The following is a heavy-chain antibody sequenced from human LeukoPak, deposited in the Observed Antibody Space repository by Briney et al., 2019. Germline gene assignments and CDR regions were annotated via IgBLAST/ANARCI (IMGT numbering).Heavy chain of an antibody. CDR1: GYSISSGYY. Sequence: PSETLSLTCTVSGYSISSGYYWGWIRQPPGKGLEWIGSIYHSGSTYYNPSLKSRVTISVDTSKNQFSLKLSSVTAADTAVYYCARGRGIYDYVWGSYRYTAYFDYWGQGTLVTVSS. CDR2: IYHSGST. V-gene: IGHV4-38-2*02. D-gene: IGHD3-16*02. CDR3: ARGRGIYDYVWGSYRYTAYFDY. J-gene: IGHJ4*02.